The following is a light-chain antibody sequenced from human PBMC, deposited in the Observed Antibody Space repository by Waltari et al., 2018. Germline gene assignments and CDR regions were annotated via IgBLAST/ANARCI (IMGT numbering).Light chain of an antibody. CDR2: EVS. Sequence: DIVMTQTPLSLSVTPGQPASISCKSSQSLLHSDGKTYLSWYLQKPGQPPHLLIFEVSNRLSGVPDRFRGSGLGTDFTLEISRVETEDVGAYYCLQTTQLPLTFGGGTKVEIK. V-gene: IGKV2D-29*01. J-gene: IGKJ4*01. CDR1: QSLLHSDGKTY. CDR3: LQTTQLPLT.